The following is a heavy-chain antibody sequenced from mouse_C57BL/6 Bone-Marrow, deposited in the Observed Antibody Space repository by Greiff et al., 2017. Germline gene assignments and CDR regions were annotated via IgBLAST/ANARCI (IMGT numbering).Heavy chain of an antibody. CDR3: ARKRSYWYFDV. Sequence: VQLQQSGAELVRPGTSVTMSCTASGYTFTNYWIGWAKQTPGHGLEWIVDIYPGGGYTNYNEKFKGKATLTADKSSSPAYMQFSSLTSEDSAIYYCARKRSYWYFDVWGTGTTVTVSS. V-gene: IGHV1-63*01. CDR2: IYPGGGYT. J-gene: IGHJ1*03. CDR1: GYTFTNYW.